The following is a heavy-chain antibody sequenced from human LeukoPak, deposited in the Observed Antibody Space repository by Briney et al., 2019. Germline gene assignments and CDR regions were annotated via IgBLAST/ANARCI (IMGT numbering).Heavy chain of an antibody. CDR1: GYSFTSYW. CDR2: IYPGDSDT. V-gene: IGHV5-51*01. D-gene: IGHD2-15*01. Sequence: GKSLKISCKGPGYSFTSYWIGWVRQMPGKGLEWMGIIYPGDSDTGYSPYFQGQVTISADKSISTAYLQWSSLKASDTAMYYCARQVGGYCSGGSCYSAHDFDYWGQGTLVTVSS. J-gene: IGHJ4*02. CDR3: ARQVGGYCSGGSCYSAHDFDY.